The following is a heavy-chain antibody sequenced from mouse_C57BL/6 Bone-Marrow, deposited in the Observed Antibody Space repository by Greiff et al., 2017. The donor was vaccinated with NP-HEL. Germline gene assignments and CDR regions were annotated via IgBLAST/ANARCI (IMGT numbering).Heavy chain of an antibody. J-gene: IGHJ1*03. CDR3: TRGYYYGSSYWYFDV. CDR2: ISSGGDYI. V-gene: IGHV5-9-1*02. Sequence: DVKLVESGEGLVKPGGSLKLSCAASGFTFSSYAMSWVRQTPEKRLEWVAYISSGGDYIYYADTVKGRFTISRDNARNTLYLQMSSLKSEDTAMYYCTRGYYYGSSYWYFDVWGTGTTVTVSS. D-gene: IGHD1-1*01. CDR1: GFTFSSYA.